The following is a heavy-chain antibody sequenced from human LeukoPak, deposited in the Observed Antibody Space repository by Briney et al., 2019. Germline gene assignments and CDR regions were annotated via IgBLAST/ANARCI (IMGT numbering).Heavy chain of an antibody. D-gene: IGHD6-19*01. V-gene: IGHV1-2*02. CDR1: AYTFTNYY. CDR3: ARDSAVAGTH. J-gene: IGHJ4*02. CDR2: INPNSGGT. Sequence: ASVKVSCKASAYTFTNYYMHWVRQAPGQGLEWMGWINPNSGGTNYAQKFQGRVTMTRDTSISTAYMELCRVRSDDTAVFYCARDSAVAGTHWGQGTLVTVSS.